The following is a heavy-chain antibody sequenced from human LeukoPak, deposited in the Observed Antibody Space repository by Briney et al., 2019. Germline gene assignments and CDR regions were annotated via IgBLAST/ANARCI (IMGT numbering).Heavy chain of an antibody. D-gene: IGHD3-22*01. Sequence: PSETLSLTCAVSGYSISSGYYWGWIRRPPGKGLEWIGSIYHTGSTYYNPSLQSRVTISLDSPKNQFSLKLTSVTAADTAVYYCASGGTAVVMALTYYFDTWGQGTLVTVSS. J-gene: IGHJ4*02. CDR1: GYSISSGYY. CDR2: IYHTGST. CDR3: ASGGTAVVMALTYYFDT. V-gene: IGHV4-38-2*01.